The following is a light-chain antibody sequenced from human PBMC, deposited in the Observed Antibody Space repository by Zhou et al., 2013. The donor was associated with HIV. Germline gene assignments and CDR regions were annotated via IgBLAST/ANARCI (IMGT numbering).Light chain of an antibody. V-gene: IGKV2-28*01. Sequence: DIVMTQSPLSLPVTPGESASISCRSSQSLLQSNGYNYLGWYLQKPGQSPQLLIYLGSNRASGVPDRFSGSGSGTDFTLKISRVEAEDVGVYYCMQALQTPRTFGQGTKVEIK. CDR3: MQALQTPRT. J-gene: IGKJ1*01. CDR1: QSLLQSNGYNY. CDR2: LGS.